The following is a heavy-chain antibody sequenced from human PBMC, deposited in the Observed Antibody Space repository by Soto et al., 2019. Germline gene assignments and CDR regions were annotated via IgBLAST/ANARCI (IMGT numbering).Heavy chain of an antibody. V-gene: IGHV3-30*18. CDR2: ISYDGSNK. Sequence: QSGGSLRLSCAASGFTFSSYGMHWVRQAPGKGLEWVAVISYDGSNKYYADSVKGRFTISRDNSKNTLYLQMNSLRAEDTAVYYCAKGEYYDILTGQPPWGYYYGMDVWGQGTTVTVSS. CDR1: GFTFSSYG. J-gene: IGHJ6*02. CDR3: AKGEYYDILTGQPPWGYYYGMDV. D-gene: IGHD3-9*01.